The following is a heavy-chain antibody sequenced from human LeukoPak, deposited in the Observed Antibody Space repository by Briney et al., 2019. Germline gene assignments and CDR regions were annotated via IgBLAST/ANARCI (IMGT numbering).Heavy chain of an antibody. J-gene: IGHJ6*03. V-gene: IGHV1-18*01. CDR2: ISAYNGNT. CDR3: ARDYYYDSSGLAATYYYYYYMDV. CDR1: GYTFTSYG. D-gene: IGHD3-22*01. Sequence: ASVKVSCKASGYTFTSYGISWVRQAPGQGLEWMGWISAYNGNTNYAQKLQGRVTMTTDTSTSTAYMELRSLRSDDTAVYYCARDYYYDSSGLAATYYYYYYMDVWGKGTTVTVPS.